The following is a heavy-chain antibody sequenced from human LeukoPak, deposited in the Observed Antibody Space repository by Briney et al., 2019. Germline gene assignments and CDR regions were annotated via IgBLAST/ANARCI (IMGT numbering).Heavy chain of an antibody. J-gene: IGHJ1*01. V-gene: IGHV4-31*03. CDR3: ASGPYYDILTGYLSLPEYFQH. D-gene: IGHD3-9*01. CDR1: GGSISSGGYY. CDR2: IYYNGST. Sequence: SEALSLTCTVSGGSISSGGYYWSWIRQHPGKGLEWIGYIYYNGSTYYNPSLKSRVTISVDTSKNQFSLKLSSVTAADTAVYYCASGPYYDILTGYLSLPEYFQHWGQGTLVTVSS.